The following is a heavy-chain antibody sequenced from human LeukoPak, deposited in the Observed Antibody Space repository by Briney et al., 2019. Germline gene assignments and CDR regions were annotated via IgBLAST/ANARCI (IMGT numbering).Heavy chain of an antibody. CDR2: IKQDGSEK. D-gene: IGHD3-22*01. J-gene: IGHJ3*02. Sequence: GGSLRLSSAASGFTFSNCRMNRVRQAPGKGLEWLANIKQDGSEKYYLDSMTGRSTISRDNAKNSLYLQMNSLRAEDTAVYYCARGYYDPDAFDIWGQGTMVTVSS. V-gene: IGHV3-7*01. CDR3: ARGYYDPDAFDI. CDR1: GFTFSNCR.